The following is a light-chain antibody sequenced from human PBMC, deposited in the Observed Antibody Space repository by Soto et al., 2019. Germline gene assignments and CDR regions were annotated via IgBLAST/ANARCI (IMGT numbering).Light chain of an antibody. CDR2: GNS. CDR1: SSNIGAGYD. V-gene: IGLV1-40*01. Sequence: QSVLTQPPSVSGAPGQRVTISCTGSSSNIGAGYDVPWYQQLRGTAPKLLIYGNSNRPSGVPDRFSGSKSGTSASLAITGLQAEDEADYYCQSYDSSLSGVIFGGGTKLTVL. J-gene: IGLJ2*01. CDR3: QSYDSSLSGVI.